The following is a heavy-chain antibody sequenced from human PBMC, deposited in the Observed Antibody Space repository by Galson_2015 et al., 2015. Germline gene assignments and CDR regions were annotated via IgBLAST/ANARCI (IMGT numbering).Heavy chain of an antibody. CDR1: GFTFDNYA. CDR3: AKVNGDGCDPAYYFDY. CDR2: ISWNSAYT. Sequence: SLRLSCAASGFTFDNYAMHWVRQAPGKGLEWVSGISWNSAYTGYADSVKGRFTISRDNAKNSLYLQMNSLRPGDTAFYYCAKVNGDGCDPAYYFDYWGLGTLVTVSS. D-gene: IGHD2-21*01. J-gene: IGHJ4*02. V-gene: IGHV3-9*01.